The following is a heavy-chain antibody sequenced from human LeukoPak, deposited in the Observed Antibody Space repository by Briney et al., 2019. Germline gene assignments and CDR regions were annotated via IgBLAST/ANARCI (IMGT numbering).Heavy chain of an antibody. V-gene: IGHV4-39*01. J-gene: IGHJ4*02. CDR1: SGTISSSSYF. CDR2: IYYTGST. CDR3: ASPRSITIFGVVRSNSFDY. Sequence: PSETLSLTCNVSSGTISSSSYFWGWIRQPPGNGLEWIGNIYYTGSTHYNPSLKSRLTISVDTSKNQFSLKLSSVTAADTAVYYCASPRSITIFGVVRSNSFDYWGQGTLVTVSS. D-gene: IGHD3-3*01.